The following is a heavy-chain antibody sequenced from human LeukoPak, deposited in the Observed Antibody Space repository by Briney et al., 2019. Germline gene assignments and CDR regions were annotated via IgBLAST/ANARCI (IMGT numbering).Heavy chain of an antibody. CDR2: INPSGGST. J-gene: IGHJ6*03. CDR1: GYTFTSYY. Sequence: ASVKVSCKASGYTFTSYYMHWVRQAPGQGLEWMGIINPSGGSTSYAQKFQGRVTMTRDMSTSTVYMELSSLRSEDTAVYYCARGPRKVAGRTYYYYYMDVWGKGTTVTVSS. CDR3: ARGPRKVAGRTYYYYYMDV. D-gene: IGHD6-19*01. V-gene: IGHV1-46*01.